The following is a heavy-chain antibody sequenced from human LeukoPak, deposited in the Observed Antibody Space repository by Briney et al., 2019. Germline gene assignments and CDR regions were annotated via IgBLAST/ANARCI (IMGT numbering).Heavy chain of an antibody. J-gene: IGHJ4*02. CDR1: GFDFRTYA. D-gene: IGHD4-17*01. CDR3: ATTVTLDF. Sequence: PGGSLRLSCVASGFDFRTYAMSWVRQAPGKGLEWISVITGTGGGGNHTYYADPVKGSFSISRDDSKNTLFLQLRNLRADDTAVYFCATTVTLDFWGQGTLVLVSS. CDR2: ITGTGGGGNHT. V-gene: IGHV3-23*01.